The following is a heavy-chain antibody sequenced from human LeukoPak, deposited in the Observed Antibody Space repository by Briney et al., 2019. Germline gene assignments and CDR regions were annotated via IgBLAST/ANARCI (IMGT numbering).Heavy chain of an antibody. D-gene: IGHD3-3*01. Sequence: GASVRVSCKASGYIFIGYYMHWVGPAPGRGLAWMGWINPNSGGTNYGQKFQGRVTMTRDTSISTAYMELSRLRSDDTAVYYCARDVPNDFWSNYYFYYFDYWGQGTLVTVSS. J-gene: IGHJ4*02. CDR2: INPNSGGT. V-gene: IGHV1-2*02. CDR1: GYIFIGYY. CDR3: ARDVPNDFWSNYYFYYFDY.